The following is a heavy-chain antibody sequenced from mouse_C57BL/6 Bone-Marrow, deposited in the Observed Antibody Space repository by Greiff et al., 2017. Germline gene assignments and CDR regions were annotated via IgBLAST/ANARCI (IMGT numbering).Heavy chain of an antibody. D-gene: IGHD2-3*01. CDR3: ARDNGYYVFDY. Sequence: EVKLLQSGAGLVKPGGSLKLSCAASGFTFSSYAMSWVRQTPEKRLEWVATISPGGSYTNYKENVKCKFTMSRDNATNTLYMQMRHLKSADAAVYYCARDNGYYVFDYWGQGTPLTGSS. J-gene: IGHJ2*01. CDR2: ISPGGSYT. V-gene: IGHV5-4*01. CDR1: GFTFSSYA.